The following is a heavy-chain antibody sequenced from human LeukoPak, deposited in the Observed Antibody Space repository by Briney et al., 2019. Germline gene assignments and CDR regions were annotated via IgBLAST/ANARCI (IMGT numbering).Heavy chain of an antibody. CDR1: GFTFSTCA. CDR2: ISYDGNNK. D-gene: IGHD4-17*01. V-gene: IGHV3-30-3*01. Sequence: GGSLRLSCAASGFTFSTCAIHWVRQAPGKGLEWVAVISYDGNNKYYADSVKGRFTISRDDSKNMLDLQMNSLRAEDTAVYYCARGNDYGDYEPAVGSPYNWFDPWGQGTLVTVSS. CDR3: ARGNDYGDYEPAVGSPYNWFDP. J-gene: IGHJ5*02.